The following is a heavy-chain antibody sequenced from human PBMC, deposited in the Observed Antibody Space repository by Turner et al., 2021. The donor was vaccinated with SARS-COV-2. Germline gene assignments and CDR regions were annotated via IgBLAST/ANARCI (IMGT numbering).Heavy chain of an antibody. V-gene: IGHV1-69*10. J-gene: IGHJ3*02. CDR3: ARDHQYYYDSSGLQSGSFDI. CDR2: IIPILGIA. CDR1: GGTFSSYA. D-gene: IGHD3-22*01. Sequence: QVQLVQSGAEVKKPGSSVKVSCKTSGGTFSSYAISWVRQAPGQGLEWMGGIIPILGIANYAQKFQGRVTITADKSTTTAYMELSSLRSEDTAVYYCARDHQYYYDSSGLQSGSFDIWGQGTMVTVSS.